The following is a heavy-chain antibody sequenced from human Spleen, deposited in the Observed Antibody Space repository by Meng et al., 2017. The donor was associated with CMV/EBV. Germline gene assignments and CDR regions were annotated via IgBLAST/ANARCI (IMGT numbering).Heavy chain of an antibody. V-gene: IGHV1-18*01. CDR1: GYTFNTYG. CDR2: ISAYNGNT. Sequence: ASVKVSCKSSGYTFNTYGINWVRQAPGQGLEWMGWISAYNGNTNYAQKFQGRVTMTTDTSTNRVDMELRSLRSDDTAVYYCARGVGYGDYTFDSWGQGTLVTVSS. D-gene: IGHD4-17*01. J-gene: IGHJ4*02. CDR3: ARGVGYGDYTFDS.